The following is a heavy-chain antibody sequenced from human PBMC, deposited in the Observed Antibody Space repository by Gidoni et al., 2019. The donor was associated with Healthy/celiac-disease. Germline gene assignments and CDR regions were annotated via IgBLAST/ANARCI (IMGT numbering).Heavy chain of an antibody. Sequence: EVQLVESGGGLVQPGRSLRLSCAASGFTFDDYAMHWVRQAPGKGLEWVSGISWNSGSIGYADSVKGRFTISRDNAKNSLYLQMNSLRAEDTALYYCAKGRDFGVVAPSSVDYWGQGTLVTVSS. CDR2: ISWNSGSI. V-gene: IGHV3-9*01. J-gene: IGHJ4*02. D-gene: IGHD3-3*01. CDR1: GFTFDDYA. CDR3: AKGRDFGVVAPSSVDY.